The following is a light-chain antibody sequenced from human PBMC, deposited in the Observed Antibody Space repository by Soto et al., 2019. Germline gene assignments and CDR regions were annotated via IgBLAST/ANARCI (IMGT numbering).Light chain of an antibody. CDR2: AAS. CDR3: QQYNTYST. J-gene: IGKJ5*01. CDR1: QSIRSY. Sequence: DIQLTQSPSSLSASVGDRVTITCRASQSIRSYLNWYQQKPGKAPKLLIYAASSLQTGVSSRFSGSGSGTEITLTISSLQPDDFATYYCQQYNTYSTFGQGTRLEIK. V-gene: IGKV1-39*01.